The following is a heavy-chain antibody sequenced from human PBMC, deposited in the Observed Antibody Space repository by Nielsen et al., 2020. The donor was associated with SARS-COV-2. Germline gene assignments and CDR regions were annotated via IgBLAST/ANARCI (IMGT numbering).Heavy chain of an antibody. J-gene: IGHJ4*02. Sequence: GRFTISRDNSKNTLFLQMNSLRPEDTAVYFCARGPTEITIFGVVTNPLDYWGQGTLVTVSS. D-gene: IGHD3-3*01. V-gene: IGHV3-30*01. CDR3: ARGPTEITIFGVVTNPLDY.